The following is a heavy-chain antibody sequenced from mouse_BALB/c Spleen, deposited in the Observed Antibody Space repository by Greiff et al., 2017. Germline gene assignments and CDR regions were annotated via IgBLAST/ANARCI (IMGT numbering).Heavy chain of an antibody. J-gene: IGHJ3*01. CDR3: ATDLYGNYFAY. Sequence: EVKVEESGGGLVKPGGSLKLSCAASGFTFSSYAMSWVRQTPEKRLEWVASISSGGSTYYPDSVKGRFTISRDNARNILYLQMSSLRSEDTAMYYCATDLYGNYFAYWGQGTLVTVSA. CDR2: ISSGGST. CDR1: GFTFSSYA. V-gene: IGHV5-6-5*01. D-gene: IGHD2-10*02.